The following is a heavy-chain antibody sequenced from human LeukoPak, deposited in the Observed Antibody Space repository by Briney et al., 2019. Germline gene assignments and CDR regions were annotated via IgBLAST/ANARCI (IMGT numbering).Heavy chain of an antibody. CDR1: GFTFSSYS. Sequence: GGSLRLSCAASGFTFSSYSMNWVRQAPGKGLEWVSSISGSSSYINYADSVKGRFTISRDNAQNSLFLQLNSLGAEDTAVYYCARDPYSSGWNKDAFDIWGQGTMVTVSS. CDR3: ARDPYSSGWNKDAFDI. CDR2: ISGSSSYI. J-gene: IGHJ3*02. D-gene: IGHD6-19*01. V-gene: IGHV3-21*01.